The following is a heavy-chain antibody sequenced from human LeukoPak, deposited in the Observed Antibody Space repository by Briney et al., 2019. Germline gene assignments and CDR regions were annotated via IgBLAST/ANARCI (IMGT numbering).Heavy chain of an antibody. CDR3: ARDKCSSTSCYGGYYYMDV. CDR2: IYYSGST. J-gene: IGHJ6*03. CDR1: GGSISSYY. D-gene: IGHD2-2*01. Sequence: SETLSLTCTVSGGSISSYYWSWIRQPPGKGLEWIGYIYYSGSTNYNPSLKSRVTISVDTSKNQFSLKLSSVTAADTAVYYCARDKCSSTSCYGGYYYMDVWGKGTTVTVSS. V-gene: IGHV4-59*01.